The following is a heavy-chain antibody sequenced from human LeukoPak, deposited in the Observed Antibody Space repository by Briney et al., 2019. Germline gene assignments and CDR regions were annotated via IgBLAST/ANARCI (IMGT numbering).Heavy chain of an antibody. CDR2: MNPNSGNT. CDR1: GYTFTSYD. V-gene: IGHV1-8*01. CDR3: AGNVLRFLEWSYNWFDP. Sequence: GASVKVSCKASGYTFTSYDINWVRQATGQGLEWMGWMNPNSGNTGYAQKFQGRVTMTRNTSISTAYMELSSLRSEDTAVYYCAGNVLRFLEWSYNWFDPWGQGTLVTVSS. D-gene: IGHD3-3*01. J-gene: IGHJ5*02.